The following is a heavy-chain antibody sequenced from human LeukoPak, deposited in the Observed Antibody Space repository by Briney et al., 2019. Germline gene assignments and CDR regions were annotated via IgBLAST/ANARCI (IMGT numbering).Heavy chain of an antibody. D-gene: IGHD1-26*01. CDR1: GFTFSSYS. CDR2: ISSSSTYI. Sequence: PGGSLRLSCVASGFTFSSYSMNWVRQAPGKGLEWVSSISSSSTYIYYADSVKGRFTISRDNAKNSLYLQMNSLRAEDTAVYYCASSGSYRFDYWGQGTLVTVSS. V-gene: IGHV3-21*01. J-gene: IGHJ4*02. CDR3: ASSGSYRFDY.